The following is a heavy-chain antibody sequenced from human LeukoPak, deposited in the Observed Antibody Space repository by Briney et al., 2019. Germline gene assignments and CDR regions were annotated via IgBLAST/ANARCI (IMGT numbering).Heavy chain of an antibody. CDR2: IYYSGST. V-gene: IGHV4-59*01. Sequence: PSETLSLTCTVSGGSISSYYWSWLRQPPGKGLEGIGYIYYSGSTNYNPSLKSRVTISVDTSKNQFSLKLSSVTAADTAVYYCARENDYGDYRIDYWGQGTLVTVSS. D-gene: IGHD4-17*01. CDR3: ARENDYGDYRIDY. J-gene: IGHJ4*02. CDR1: GGSISSYY.